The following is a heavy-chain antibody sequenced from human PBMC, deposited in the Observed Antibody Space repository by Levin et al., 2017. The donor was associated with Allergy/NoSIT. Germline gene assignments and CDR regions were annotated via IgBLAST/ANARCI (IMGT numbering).Heavy chain of an antibody. CDR3: ARGANGWEPGVSVDY. CDR2: IAWSGTTM. CDR1: GFTLSDYW. J-gene: IGHJ4*02. D-gene: IGHD1-26*01. V-gene: IGHV3-11*01. Sequence: GESLKISCAASGFTLSDYWMSWIRQAPGKGLEWVSYIAWSGTTMYYADSVKGRFTISKDNAKSTLYLQLDSLRVEDTAVYYCARGANGWEPGVSVDYWGQGTLVTVSS.